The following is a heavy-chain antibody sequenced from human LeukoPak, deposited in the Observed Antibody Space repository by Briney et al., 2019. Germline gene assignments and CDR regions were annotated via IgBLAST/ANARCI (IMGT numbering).Heavy chain of an antibody. Sequence: TGGSLRLSCAASGFTFSSYSMNWVRQAPGKGLEWVSSISSSSSYIYYADSVKGRFTISRDNAKNSLYLQMNSLRAEDTAVYYCAREGGDATDYWGQGTLVTVSP. CDR1: GFTFSSYS. D-gene: IGHD3-16*01. J-gene: IGHJ4*02. CDR2: ISSSSSYI. V-gene: IGHV3-21*01. CDR3: AREGGDATDY.